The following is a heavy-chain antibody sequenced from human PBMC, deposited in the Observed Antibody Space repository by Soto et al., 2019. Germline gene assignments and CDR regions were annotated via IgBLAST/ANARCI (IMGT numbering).Heavy chain of an antibody. CDR2: VSTNDDRT. D-gene: IGHD3-22*01. J-gene: IGHJ4*02. V-gene: IGHV1-18*01. Sequence: QVQMVQSGPEVKMPGASVKVSCKTSGYTFTAYGLAWLRQAPGQRPEWMGWVSTNDDRTNYARKFQGRVTMTTDRPTTTPAMELRSLGTDATAGYYCARELNTESSAYYSFAFWGQGTLVTVSS. CDR3: ARELNTESSAYYSFAF. CDR1: GYTFTAYG.